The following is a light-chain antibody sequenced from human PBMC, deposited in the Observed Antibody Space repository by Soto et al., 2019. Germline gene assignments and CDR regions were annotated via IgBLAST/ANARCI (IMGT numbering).Light chain of an antibody. Sequence: DVVMTQSPDSLAVSLGERATINCKSSQSVLHSSNNENSLAWYQQKAGQRPKLLIYRASTRESGVPDRISGRGSGTEFTLTISSLQAEDVAVYYCQQYYTAIAFGQGTRLEIK. CDR1: QSVLHSSNNENS. J-gene: IGKJ5*01. V-gene: IGKV4-1*01. CDR2: RAS. CDR3: QQYYTAIA.